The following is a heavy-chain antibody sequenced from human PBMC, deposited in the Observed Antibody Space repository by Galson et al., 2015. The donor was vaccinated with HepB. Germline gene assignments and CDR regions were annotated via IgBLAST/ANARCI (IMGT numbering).Heavy chain of an antibody. CDR1: GFTFSTYD. D-gene: IGHD1-26*01. Sequence: SLRLSCAASGFTFSTYDMHWVRQVTGKGLEWVSTIGTAGETYYPGSVKGRFTISRENAKKSVYLQMNSLRGGDAAVYYRARGEGIVGGGDFDYWGQGTLVTVSS. J-gene: IGHJ4*02. V-gene: IGHV3-13*01. CDR2: IGTAGET. CDR3: ARGEGIVGGGDFDY.